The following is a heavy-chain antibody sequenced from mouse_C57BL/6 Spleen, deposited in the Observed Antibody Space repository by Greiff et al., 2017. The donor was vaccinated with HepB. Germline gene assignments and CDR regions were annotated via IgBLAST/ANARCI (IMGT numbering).Heavy chain of an antibody. V-gene: IGHV1-69*01. Sequence: QVQLQQSGAELVMPGASVKLSCKASGYTFTSYWMHWVKQRPGQGLEWIGEIDPSDSYTNYNQKFKGKSTLTVDKSSSTAYMQLSSLTSEDSAVYYCAILLLRSSWFAYWGQGTLVTVSA. CDR2: IDPSDSYT. J-gene: IGHJ3*01. CDR1: GYTFTSYW. CDR3: AILLLRSSWFAY. D-gene: IGHD1-1*01.